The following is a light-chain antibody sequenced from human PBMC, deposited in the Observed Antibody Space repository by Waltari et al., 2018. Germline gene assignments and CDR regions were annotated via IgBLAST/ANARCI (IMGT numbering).Light chain of an antibody. V-gene: IGKV1-5*03. CDR2: RAS. Sequence: IPCRARQSITNWLAWYRQKPGKAPKLLIYRASNLESGVPSRFSGSGSGTEFTLTISSLQPDDFATYYCQQYDNYWTFGQGTKVEIK. J-gene: IGKJ1*01. CDR1: QSITNW. CDR3: QQYDNYWT.